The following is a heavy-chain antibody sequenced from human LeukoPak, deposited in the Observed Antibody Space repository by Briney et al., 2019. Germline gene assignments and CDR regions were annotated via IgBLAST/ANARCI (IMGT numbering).Heavy chain of an antibody. J-gene: IGHJ4*02. D-gene: IGHD6-19*01. V-gene: IGHV1-2*06. CDR1: GDTFSSYA. CDR3: ARDLAGYSSGWYYFDY. Sequence: ASVKVSCKASGDTFSSYAISWVRQAPGQGLEWMGRINPNSGGTSYAQKFQDRVTMTRDASISTAYMELSRLRSDDTAVYYCARDLAGYSSGWYYFDYWGQGTLVTVSS. CDR2: INPNSGGT.